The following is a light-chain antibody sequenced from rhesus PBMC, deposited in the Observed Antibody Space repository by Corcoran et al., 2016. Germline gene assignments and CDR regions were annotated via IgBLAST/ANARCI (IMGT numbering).Light chain of an antibody. CDR3: QQYDSAPYS. CDR1: QGISNW. Sequence: DIQMTQSPSSLSASVGDRVTITCRASQGISNWLTWYQQRPGEATKLLIYTASSLQSGVPSMFSGSGSGTDFTLTISSLQSEDFATYYWQQYDSAPYSFGQGTKVEIK. V-gene: IGKV1-21*01. J-gene: IGKJ2*01. CDR2: TAS.